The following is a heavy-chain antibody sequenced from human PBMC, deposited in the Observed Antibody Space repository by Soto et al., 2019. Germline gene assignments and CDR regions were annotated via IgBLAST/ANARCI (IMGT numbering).Heavy chain of an antibody. CDR2: IIPLWGST. J-gene: IGHJ4*02. V-gene: IGHV1-69*01. CDR1: GGTLRSFA. Sequence: QVQLVQSGAEVKKPGSSVKVSCKASGGTLRSFAISWVRQAPGHGLEWIGGIIPLWGSTSYAQKFQGRVTITADESTNTAYMELNCLRSEDTAVLYCAINSISLYFIDDWGQGILVTVSS. CDR3: AINSISLYFIDD. D-gene: IGHD2-21*01.